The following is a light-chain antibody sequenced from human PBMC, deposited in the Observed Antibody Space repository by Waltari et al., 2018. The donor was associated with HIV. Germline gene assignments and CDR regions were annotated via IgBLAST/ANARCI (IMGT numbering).Light chain of an antibody. V-gene: IGLV3-25*03. CDR1: VLPKQY. Sequence: SYELTQPPSVSVPPGQTARITCSGDVLPKQYAYWYQQKPGQAPVVVISKDSERPSGIPGRFSGSSSGTTVTLTIRGVQAEDEADYYCQSADSSGTYAVFGGGTQLTVL. CDR2: KDS. J-gene: IGLJ7*01. CDR3: QSADSSGTYAV.